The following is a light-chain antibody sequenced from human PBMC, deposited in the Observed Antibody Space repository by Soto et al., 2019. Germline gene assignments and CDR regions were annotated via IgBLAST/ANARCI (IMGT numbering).Light chain of an antibody. CDR3: QQYYSTLTWT. J-gene: IGKJ1*01. CDR1: QSVLYSSNNKNY. Sequence: DIVMTQSPDSLAVSLGERATINCKSSQSVLYSSNNKNYLAWYQQKPGQPPKLLIYWASTRESGVPDRCSSSGSGTDFTLTISSLQAEDVAVYYCQQYYSTLTWTFGQGTKVEIK. V-gene: IGKV4-1*01. CDR2: WAS.